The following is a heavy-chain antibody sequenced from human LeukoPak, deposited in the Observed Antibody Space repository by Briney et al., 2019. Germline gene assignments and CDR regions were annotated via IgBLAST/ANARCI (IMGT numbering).Heavy chain of an antibody. J-gene: IGHJ5*02. CDR3: AKGKLGYSYGYNWFDP. Sequence: GGSLRLSCAASGFTFDDYAMHWVRQAPGKGLEWVPGISWNSGSIGYADSVKGRFTISRDNAKNSLYLQMNSLRAEDTALYYCAKGKLGYSYGYNWFDPWGQGTLVTVSS. D-gene: IGHD5-18*01. V-gene: IGHV3-9*01. CDR1: GFTFDDYA. CDR2: ISWNSGSI.